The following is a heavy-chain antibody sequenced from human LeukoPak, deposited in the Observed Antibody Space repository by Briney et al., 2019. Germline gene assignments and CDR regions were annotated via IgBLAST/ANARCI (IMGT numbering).Heavy chain of an antibody. CDR2: MNPNSGNT. V-gene: IGHV1-8*01. CDR3: ARAGHSSRTALTP. D-gene: IGHD6-13*01. CDR1: GYTFTSYD. Sequence: ASAKVSCKASGYTFTSYDINWVRQATGQGLEWMGWMNPNSGNTGYAQKFQGRVTMTRNTSISTAYMELSSLRSEDTAVYYCARAGHSSRTALTPWGQGTLVTVSS. J-gene: IGHJ5*02.